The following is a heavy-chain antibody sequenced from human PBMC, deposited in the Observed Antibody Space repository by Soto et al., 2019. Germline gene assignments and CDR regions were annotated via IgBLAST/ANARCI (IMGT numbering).Heavy chain of an antibody. CDR1: GFTFSDYY. CDR3: ARDFGDIVATDWSYFDY. D-gene: IGHD5-12*01. V-gene: IGHV3-11*01. CDR2: ISSSGSTI. J-gene: IGHJ4*02. Sequence: PGGSLRLSCAASGFTFSDYYMNWIRQVPGKGLEWVSYISSSGSTIYYADSVKGRFTISRDNAKNSLYLQMNSLRAEDTAVYYCARDFGDIVATDWSYFDYWGQGTLVTVSS.